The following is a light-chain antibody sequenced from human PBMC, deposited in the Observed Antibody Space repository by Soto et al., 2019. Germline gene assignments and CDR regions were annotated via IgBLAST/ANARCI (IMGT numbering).Light chain of an antibody. CDR3: QQYNSLWT. V-gene: IGKV1-5*03. CDR1: QSISTW. J-gene: IGKJ1*01. CDR2: KAS. Sequence: DIQMTQSPSTLSASVGDRVTITCRASQSISTWLAWYQQKPGKAPKLLIYKASSLESGVPSRFSGSGSGTEFTLSISSLQPDDFANYYYQQYNSLWTFCQGTKVEIK.